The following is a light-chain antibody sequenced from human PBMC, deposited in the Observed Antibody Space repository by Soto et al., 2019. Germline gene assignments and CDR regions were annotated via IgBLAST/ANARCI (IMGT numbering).Light chain of an antibody. V-gene: IGKV1-9*01. CDR3: QQRSNWPPIT. CDR1: QGISSY. J-gene: IGKJ5*01. Sequence: IQMTQSQSSLSASVGDRVTITCRASQGISSYLAWYQQKPGKAPKLLIYAASTLQSEVPSRFSGSGSGTDFTLTISSLEPEDFAVYYCQQRSNWPPITFGQGTRLE. CDR2: AAS.